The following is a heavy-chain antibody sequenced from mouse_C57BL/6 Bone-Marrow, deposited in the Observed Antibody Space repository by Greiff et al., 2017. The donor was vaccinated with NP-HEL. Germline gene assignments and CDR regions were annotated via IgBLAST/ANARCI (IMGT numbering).Heavy chain of an antibody. CDR1: GFTFSSYA. D-gene: IGHD4-1*01. V-gene: IGHV5-9-1*02. CDR2: ISSGGDYI. CDR3: TRPASNWDGYWYFDV. Sequence: EVQGVESGEGLVKPGGSLKLSCAASGFTFSSYAMSWVRQTPEKRLEWVAYISSGGDYIYYADTVKGRFTISRDNARNTLYLQMSSLKSQDTAMYYCTRPASNWDGYWYFDVWGTGTTVTVSS. J-gene: IGHJ1*03.